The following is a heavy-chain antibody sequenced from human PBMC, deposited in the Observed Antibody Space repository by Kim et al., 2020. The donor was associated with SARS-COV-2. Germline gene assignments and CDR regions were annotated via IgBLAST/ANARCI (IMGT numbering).Heavy chain of an antibody. Sequence: SVKVSCKASGFTFTSSAMQWVRQARGQRLEWIGWIVVGSGNTNYAQKFQERVTITRDMSTSTAYMELSSLRSEDTAVYYCAAAPFFTMIVGMIDAFDIWGQGTMVTVSS. J-gene: IGHJ3*02. CDR3: AAAPFFTMIVGMIDAFDI. CDR2: IVVGSGNT. CDR1: GFTFTSSA. V-gene: IGHV1-58*02. D-gene: IGHD3-22*01.